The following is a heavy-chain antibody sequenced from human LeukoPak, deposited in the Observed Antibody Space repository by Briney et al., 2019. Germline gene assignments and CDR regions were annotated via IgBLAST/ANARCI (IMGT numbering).Heavy chain of an antibody. CDR1: GFTFDDYG. Sequence: GGSLRLSCAASGFTFDDYGMSWVRQAPGKGLEWVSGINWNGGSTGYADSVKGRFTISRDNAKNSLYLQMNSLRAEDTAVYYCARGGPDISFAVVGEAFDIWGQGTMVTVSS. D-gene: IGHD3-3*01. V-gene: IGHV3-20*04. J-gene: IGHJ3*02. CDR3: ARGGPDISFAVVGEAFDI. CDR2: INWNGGST.